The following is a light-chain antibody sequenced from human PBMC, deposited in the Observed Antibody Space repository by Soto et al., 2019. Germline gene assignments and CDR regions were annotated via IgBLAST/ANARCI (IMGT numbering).Light chain of an antibody. CDR2: TTD. Sequence: QAVVTQEPSFSVSPGGPVTLTCGLSSGSVSSNNYPSWYQQTPGQAPRTLIHTTDSRSSGVPDRFSGSVLGNKAALTITGAQADDESDYYCVLFVGSGIWVSGGGTKLTVL. CDR1: SGSVSSNNY. V-gene: IGLV8-61*01. CDR3: VLFVGSGIWV. J-gene: IGLJ2*01.